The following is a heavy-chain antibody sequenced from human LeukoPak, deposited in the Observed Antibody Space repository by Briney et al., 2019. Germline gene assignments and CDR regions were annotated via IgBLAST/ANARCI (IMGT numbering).Heavy chain of an antibody. D-gene: IGHD1-1*01. CDR3: AKDKGNWNPDY. J-gene: IGHJ4*02. CDR1: GFTFSSYW. Sequence: GGSLRLSCAASGFTFSSYWMHWVRQAPGKGLVWVSRINSDGSSTSYADSVKGRFTISRDNSKNTLYLQMNSLRAEDTAVYYCAKDKGNWNPDYWGQGTLVTVSS. V-gene: IGHV3-74*01. CDR2: INSDGSST.